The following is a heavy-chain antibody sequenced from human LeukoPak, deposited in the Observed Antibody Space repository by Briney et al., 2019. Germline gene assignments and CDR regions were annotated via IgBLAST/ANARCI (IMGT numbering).Heavy chain of an antibody. J-gene: IGHJ6*02. V-gene: IGHV4-34*01. CDR3: ARVFKDFWSGYDYYYGMDA. D-gene: IGHD3-3*01. CDR2: INHSGST. Sequence: SETLSLTCAVYGGSFSGYYWSWIRQPPGKGLEWIGEINHSGSTNYNPSLKSRVTISVDTSKNQFSLKLSSVTAADTAVYYCARVFKDFWSGYDYYYGMDAWGQGTTVTVSS. CDR1: GGSFSGYY.